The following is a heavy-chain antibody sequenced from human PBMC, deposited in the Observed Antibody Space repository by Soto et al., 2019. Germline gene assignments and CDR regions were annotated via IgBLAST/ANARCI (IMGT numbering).Heavy chain of an antibody. D-gene: IGHD3-9*01. J-gene: IGHJ4*02. V-gene: IGHV5-51*01. CDR2: IYPGDSDT. CDR1: GYSFTSYW. Sequence: GESLKISCKGSGYSFTSYWIGWVRQMPGKGLEWMGIIYPGDSDTRYSPSFQGQVTISADKSISTAYLQWSSLKASDTAMYYCARQNPNLLRYFDWLLFDYWGQGTLVT. CDR3: ARQNPNLLRYFDWLLFDY.